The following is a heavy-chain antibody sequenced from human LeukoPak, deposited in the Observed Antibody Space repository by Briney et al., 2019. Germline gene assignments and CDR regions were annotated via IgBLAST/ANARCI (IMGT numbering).Heavy chain of an antibody. Sequence: PGGSLRLSCAASGFTISSYWMSWVRQSPGKGLEWVANIKHDGSERYYVDSVKGRFTISRDNAKNSLFLQMNTLRAEDTAVYYCARAQWISGVVINGPKDYWGQGTLVTVSS. J-gene: IGHJ4*02. CDR1: GFTISSYW. CDR3: ARAQWISGVVINGPKDY. V-gene: IGHV3-7*01. CDR2: IKHDGSER. D-gene: IGHD3-3*01.